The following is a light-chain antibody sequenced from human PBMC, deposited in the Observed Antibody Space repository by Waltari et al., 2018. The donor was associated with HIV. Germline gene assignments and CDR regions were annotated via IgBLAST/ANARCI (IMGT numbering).Light chain of an antibody. Sequence: IVLTQSLATLSLSPGERATLSCRASQRVSGYLAWYQQKPGQAPRLLIYDASNRTSGTPARFSGSGSGTDFTLTISCLEPEDFAVDYCQQRSNWHTFGQGTKLEIK. CDR3: QQRSNWHT. V-gene: IGKV3-11*01. J-gene: IGKJ2*01. CDR2: DAS. CDR1: QRVSGY.